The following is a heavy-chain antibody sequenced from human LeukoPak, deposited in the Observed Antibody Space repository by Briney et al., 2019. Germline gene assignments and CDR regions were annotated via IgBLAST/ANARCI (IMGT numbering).Heavy chain of an antibody. D-gene: IGHD1-26*01. J-gene: IGHJ4*02. Sequence: GGSLRLSCAASGFSFSRYWMRWVSQAPGKGLDWVASINQDGSEKYYVDSVKGRFTISRDNAKNSLYLQMNSLRADDTAVYYCARARGGSNSDYWGQGTLVTVSS. CDR3: ARARGGSNSDY. CDR2: INQDGSEK. V-gene: IGHV3-7*05. CDR1: GFSFSRYW.